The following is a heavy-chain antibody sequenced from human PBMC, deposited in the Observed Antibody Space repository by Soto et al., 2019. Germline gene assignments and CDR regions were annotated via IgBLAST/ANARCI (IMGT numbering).Heavy chain of an antibody. CDR2: ISWNSGSI. CDR1: GFTFDDYA. J-gene: IGHJ4*02. D-gene: IGHD6-6*01. Sequence: DVQLVESGGGLVQPGRSLRLSCAASGFTFDDYAMHWVRQAPGKGLEWVSGISWNSGSIGYADSVKGRFTISRDNAKNSLYLQMNSLSAEDTALYYCAKGAGYSSSSELGDYLGQGTLVTVSS. CDR3: AKGAGYSSSSELGDY. V-gene: IGHV3-9*01.